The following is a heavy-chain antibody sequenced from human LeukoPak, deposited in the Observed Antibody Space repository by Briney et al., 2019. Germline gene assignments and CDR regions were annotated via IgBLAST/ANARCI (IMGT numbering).Heavy chain of an antibody. CDR2: ISGSGGST. CDR1: GFTFSSYA. V-gene: IGHV3-23*01. CDR3: AKVSDFWSGYLDY. J-gene: IGHJ4*02. D-gene: IGHD3-3*01. Sequence: GGSLRLSCAASGFTFSSYAMSWVHQAPGKGLEWVSAISGSGGSTYYADSVKGRFTISRDNSKNTLYLQMNSLRAEDTAVHYCAKVSDFWSGYLDYWGQGTLVTVSS.